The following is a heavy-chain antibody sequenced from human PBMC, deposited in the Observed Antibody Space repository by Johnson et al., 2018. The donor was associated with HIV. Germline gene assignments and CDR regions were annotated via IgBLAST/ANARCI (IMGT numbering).Heavy chain of an antibody. V-gene: IGHV3-30-3*01. J-gene: IGHJ3*02. CDR2: ISFDGSNK. CDR3: ARGSGSSIGARGAFDI. CDR1: GFTFSIYA. D-gene: IGHD6-6*01. Sequence: VQLVESGGGLVQPGRSLRLSCAASGFTFSIYAMHWVRQAPGKGLEWMAVISFDGSNKYYADSVKGRFTISRDNSKNTLYLQMNSLRDEDTSVYYCARGSGSSIGARGAFDIWGQGTMVTVSS.